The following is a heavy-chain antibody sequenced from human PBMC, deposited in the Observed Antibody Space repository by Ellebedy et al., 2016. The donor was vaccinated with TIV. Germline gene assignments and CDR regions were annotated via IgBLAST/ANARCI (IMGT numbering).Heavy chain of an antibody. CDR1: GYTFTSYS. V-gene: IGHV1-2*02. J-gene: IGHJ4*02. CDR2: INPTSGAT. CDR3: AKDHSGSYDF. Sequence: ASVKVSCKASGYTFTSYSIHWVRQAPGQGLEWMGFINPTSGATFYSQKFQGRVTLTRDTSINTGYMELSRLTPDDTAVYYCAKDHSGSYDFWGQGTLVSVSS. D-gene: IGHD1-26*01.